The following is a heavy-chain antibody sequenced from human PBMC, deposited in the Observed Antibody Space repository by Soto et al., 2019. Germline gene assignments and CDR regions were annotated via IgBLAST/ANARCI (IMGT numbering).Heavy chain of an antibody. V-gene: IGHV3-53*01. CDR1: GFTVSSNY. Sequence: GGSLTLSCASSGFTVSSNYMSLVRQAPGKGLEWVSVIYSGGSTYYADSVKGRFTISRDNSKNTLYLQMNSLRAEDTAVYYCARDPGYDILTGYSQYGMDVWGQGTTVTVSS. D-gene: IGHD3-9*01. CDR2: IYSGGST. J-gene: IGHJ6*02. CDR3: ARDPGYDILTGYSQYGMDV.